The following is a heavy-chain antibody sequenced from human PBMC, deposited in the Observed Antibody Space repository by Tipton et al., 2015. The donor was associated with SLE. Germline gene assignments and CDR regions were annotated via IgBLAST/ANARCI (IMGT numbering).Heavy chain of an antibody. D-gene: IGHD7-27*01. Sequence: LRLSCTVSGGSISSHYWSWIRQPPGKGLEWIGYIYYSGSTNYNPSLKSRVTISVDTSKNQFSLKLSSVTAADTAVYYCAREPRGGPGDDAFDIWGQGTMVTVSS. CDR2: IYYSGST. CDR3: AREPRGGPGDDAFDI. V-gene: IGHV4-59*11. CDR1: GGSISSHY. J-gene: IGHJ3*02.